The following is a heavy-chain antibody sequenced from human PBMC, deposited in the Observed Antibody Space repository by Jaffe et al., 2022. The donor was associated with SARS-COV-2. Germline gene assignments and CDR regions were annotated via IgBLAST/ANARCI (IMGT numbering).Heavy chain of an antibody. J-gene: IGHJ6*02. CDR3: AKDLAPYGSEYNYYGMDV. CDR1: GFTFDDYA. D-gene: IGHD3-10*01. Sequence: EVQLVESGGGLVQPGRSLRLSCAASGFTFDDYAMHWVRQAPGKGLEWVSGISWNSGSIGYADSVKGRFTISRDNAKNSLYLQMNSLRAEDTALYYCAKDLAPYGSEYNYYGMDVWGQGTTVTVSS. V-gene: IGHV3-9*01. CDR2: ISWNSGSI.